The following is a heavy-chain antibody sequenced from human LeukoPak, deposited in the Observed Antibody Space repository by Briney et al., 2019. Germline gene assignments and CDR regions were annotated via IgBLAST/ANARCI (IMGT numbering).Heavy chain of an antibody. V-gene: IGHV1-69*05. CDR3: ARDRKNYGGKNNWFDP. CDR2: IIPIFGTA. J-gene: IGHJ5*02. D-gene: IGHD4-23*01. Sequence: GASVKVSCKASGGTFSSYAISWVRQAPGQGLEWMGGIIPIFGTANYAQKFQGRVTITTDESTSTAYMELSSLRSEDTAVYYCARDRKNYGGKNNWFDPWGQGTLVTVSS. CDR1: GGTFSSYA.